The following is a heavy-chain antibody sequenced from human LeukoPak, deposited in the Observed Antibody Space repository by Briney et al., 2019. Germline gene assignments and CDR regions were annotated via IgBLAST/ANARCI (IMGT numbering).Heavy chain of an antibody. CDR3: ARVYSSGSDY. V-gene: IGHV4-59*01. Sequence: SETLSLTCTVSGGSISSYYWSWIRQPPGKGLEWIGYIHYSGSTNYNPSLKSRVTISVDTSKNQFSLKLSSVTAADTAVYYCARVYSSGSDYWGQGTLVTVSS. CDR2: IHYSGST. D-gene: IGHD6-19*01. CDR1: GGSISSYY. J-gene: IGHJ4*02.